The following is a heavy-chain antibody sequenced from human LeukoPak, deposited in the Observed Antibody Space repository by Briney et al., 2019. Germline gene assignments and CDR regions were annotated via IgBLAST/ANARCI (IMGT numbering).Heavy chain of an antibody. CDR1: GGSISSYY. D-gene: IGHD5-24*01. CDR2: IYYSGST. Sequence: PSETLSLTCTVSGGSISSYYWSWIRQPPGKGLEWIGYIYYSGSTNYNPSLKSRVTISVDTSKNQFSLKLSSVTAADTAVYYCARGDGYSQFDYWGQGTLVTVSS. V-gene: IGHV4-59*01. CDR3: ARGDGYSQFDY. J-gene: IGHJ4*02.